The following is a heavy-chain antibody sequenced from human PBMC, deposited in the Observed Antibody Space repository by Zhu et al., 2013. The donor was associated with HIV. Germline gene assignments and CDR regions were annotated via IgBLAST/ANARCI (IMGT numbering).Heavy chain of an antibody. Sequence: QVQLVESGGGLVQPGGSLRLSCAASGFTFSSYWMNWVRQAPGKGLEWVAVISYDGANKDYADSVKGRFTVSRDNSKNRLHLQMNSLRAEDTAVYYCARDDHYYFDYWGQGTLVTVSS. V-gene: IGHV3-30*19. CDR1: GFTFSSYW. CDR3: ARDDHYYFDY. J-gene: IGHJ4*02. CDR2: ISYDGANK.